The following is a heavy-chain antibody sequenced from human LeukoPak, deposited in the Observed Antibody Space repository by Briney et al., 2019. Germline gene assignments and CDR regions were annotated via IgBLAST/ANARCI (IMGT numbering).Heavy chain of an antibody. V-gene: IGHV1-46*01. J-gene: IGHJ4*02. D-gene: IGHD2-2*01. CDR2: INPSGGST. Sequence: GASVKVSCKASGYTFTSYYMHWVRQAPGQGLEWMGIINPSGGSTSYAQKFQGRVTMTRDTSTSTVYMELSSLRSEDTAVYYCARDRSLCSSTSCYASYFDYWGQGTLSPSPQ. CDR3: ARDRSLCSSTSCYASYFDY. CDR1: GYTFTSYY.